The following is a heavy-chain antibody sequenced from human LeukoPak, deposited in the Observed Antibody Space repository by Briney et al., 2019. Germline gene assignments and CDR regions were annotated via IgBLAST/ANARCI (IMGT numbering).Heavy chain of an antibody. J-gene: IGHJ5*02. CDR1: GYTFTGYY. CDR2: INPNSGGT. D-gene: IGHD3-16*01. V-gene: IGHV1-2*02. Sequence: ASVKVSCKASGYTFTGYYMHWVRQAPGQGLEWMGWINPNSGGTNYAQKFQGRVTITRDTSISTAYMELSRLRSDDTAVYYCARDWGGSWETFDPWGQGTLVTVSS. CDR3: ARDWGGSWETFDP.